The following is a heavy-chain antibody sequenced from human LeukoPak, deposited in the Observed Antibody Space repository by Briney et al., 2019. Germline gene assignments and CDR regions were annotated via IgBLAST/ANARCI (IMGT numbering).Heavy chain of an antibody. CDR2: IYYSGST. D-gene: IGHD5-24*01. Sequence: SETLSLTCTVSGGSISSYYWSWIRQPPGKGLEWIGYIYYSGSTNYNPSLKSRVTISVDTSKNQFSLKLSSVTAADTAVYYCARDDGYNSFAAFDIWGQGTTVTVSS. CDR3: ARDDGYNSFAAFDI. V-gene: IGHV4-59*01. CDR1: GGSISSYY. J-gene: IGHJ3*02.